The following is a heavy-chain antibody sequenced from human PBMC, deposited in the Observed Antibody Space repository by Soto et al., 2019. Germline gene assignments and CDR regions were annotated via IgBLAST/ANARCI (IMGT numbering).Heavy chain of an antibody. V-gene: IGHV1-18*01. CDR3: ARESSSWVSPTNWFDP. D-gene: IGHD6-13*01. CDR1: GYTFTSYG. J-gene: IGHJ5*02. CDR2: ISAYNGNT. Sequence: GASVKVSCKASGYTFTSYGISWVRQAPGQGLEWMGWISAYNGNTNYAHKLQGRVTMTTDTSTSTAYMELRSLRSDDTAVYYCARESSSWVSPTNWFDPWGQGTLVTVSS.